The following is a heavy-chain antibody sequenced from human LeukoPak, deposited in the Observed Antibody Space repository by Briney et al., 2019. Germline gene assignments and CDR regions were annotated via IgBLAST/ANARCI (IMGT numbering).Heavy chain of an antibody. J-gene: IGHJ4*02. D-gene: IGHD3-10*01. CDR3: AKDRAAYYGSGRYYYELYYLDY. CDR1: GFTFSSYA. V-gene: IGHV3-23*01. Sequence: GGSLRLSCAVSGFTFSSYAMSWVRQAPGKGLEWVSGISGSGGGTYYADSVKGRFTISRDNSKNTLYLQLDSLRVDDTAVYYCAKDRAAYYGSGRYYYELYYLDYWGQGTLVTVSS. CDR2: ISGSGGGT.